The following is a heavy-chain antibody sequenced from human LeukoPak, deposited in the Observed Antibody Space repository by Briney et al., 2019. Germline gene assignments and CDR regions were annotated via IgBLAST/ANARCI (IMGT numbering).Heavy chain of an antibody. V-gene: IGHV3-15*01. Sequence: PGGSLRLSCAASGFGFTNAWMTWVRQAPGKAPEWVGRIKSNPDGGTTDYAAPVKGRFHISRDDSKPTLYLHLNSLKTEDTAVYYCTTLSYDIHYWGQGTLVTVSS. CDR1: GFGFTNAW. D-gene: IGHD3-9*01. CDR2: IKSNPDGGTT. J-gene: IGHJ4*02. CDR3: TTLSYDIHY.